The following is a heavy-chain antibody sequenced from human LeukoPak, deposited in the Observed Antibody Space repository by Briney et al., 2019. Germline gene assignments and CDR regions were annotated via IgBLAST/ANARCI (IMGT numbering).Heavy chain of an antibody. CDR3: ARDRYYYGSGSFNWFDP. V-gene: IGHV4-4*07. J-gene: IGHJ5*02. CDR2: IYTSGST. Sequence: SETLSLTCTVSGGSISSYYWSWIRQPAGKGLEWIGRIYTSGSTNYNPSLKSRVTMSVDTSKNQFSLKLSSVTAADTAVYYCARDRYYYGSGSFNWFDPWGQGTLVTVSS. D-gene: IGHD3-10*01. CDR1: GGSISSYY.